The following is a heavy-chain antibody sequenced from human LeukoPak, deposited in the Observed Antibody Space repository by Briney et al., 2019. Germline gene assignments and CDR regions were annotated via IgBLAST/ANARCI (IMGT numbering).Heavy chain of an antibody. CDR1: GFTFSSYA. D-gene: IGHD3-22*01. CDR3: AKNGETYYYDSSGYYGPDYFDY. J-gene: IGHJ4*02. Sequence: GGSLRLSCAASGFTFSSYAMAWVRQFPGKGLEWVSTISGGSDITKYADSVKGRFTISRDTSKNTLYLQMNSLRAEDTAVYYCAKNGETYYYDSSGYYGPDYFDYWGQGTLVTVSS. CDR2: ISGGSDIT. V-gene: IGHV3-23*01.